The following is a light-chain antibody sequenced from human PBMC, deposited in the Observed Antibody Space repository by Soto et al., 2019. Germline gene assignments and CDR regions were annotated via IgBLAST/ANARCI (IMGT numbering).Light chain of an antibody. CDR2: DAS. Sequence: GDRVTITCRASQNINNWIAWYQQKPGKAPKLLIYDASTLESGVPSRFSGSGFGTEFSLTISSLQPDDFGSYYCQHMRTFGQGTKVDIK. CDR3: QHMRT. CDR1: QNINNW. J-gene: IGKJ1*01. V-gene: IGKV1-5*01.